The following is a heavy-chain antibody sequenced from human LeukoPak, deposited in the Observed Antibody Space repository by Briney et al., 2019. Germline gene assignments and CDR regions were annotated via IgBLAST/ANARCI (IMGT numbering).Heavy chain of an antibody. Sequence: SETLSLTCTVSGGSISSYYWSWIRQPPGKGVEGIGYIYYSGSTNYNPSLKSRVTISVDTSKNQFSLKLSSVTAADTAVYYGARGFGDCGGDCYSFPDYWGQGTLVTVPS. CDR1: GGSISSYY. D-gene: IGHD2-21*02. J-gene: IGHJ4*02. CDR2: IYYSGST. V-gene: IGHV4-59*01. CDR3: ARGFGDCGGDCYSFPDY.